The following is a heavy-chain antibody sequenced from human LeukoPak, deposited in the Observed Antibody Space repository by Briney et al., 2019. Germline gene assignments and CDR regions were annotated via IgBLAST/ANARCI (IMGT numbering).Heavy chain of an antibody. Sequence: GGSLRLSCAASGFTFTNARMSWVRQAPGKGLEWVGRIKSKTDGGTPEYAAPVQGRFTISRDDSKNTLYLQMNSLKTEDTAVYYCTTAFITVPGSRDWGQGTLVTASS. J-gene: IGHJ4*02. CDR3: TTAFITVPGSRD. CDR1: GFTFTNAR. CDR2: IKSKTDGGTP. D-gene: IGHD6-19*01. V-gene: IGHV3-15*01.